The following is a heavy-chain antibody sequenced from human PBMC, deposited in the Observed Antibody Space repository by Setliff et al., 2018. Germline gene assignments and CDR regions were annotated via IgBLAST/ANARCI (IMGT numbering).Heavy chain of an antibody. V-gene: IGHV3-30*15. Sequence: GGSLRLSCAASGFTFSSYAMHWVRQAPGKGLEWVAVISYDGSNKYYADSVKGRFTISRDNSKNTLYLQMSSLRPEDTAVHYCARSGNYRVDYWGQGTLVT. J-gene: IGHJ4*02. CDR3: ARSGNYRVDY. CDR2: ISYDGSNK. CDR1: GFTFSSYA. D-gene: IGHD1-26*01.